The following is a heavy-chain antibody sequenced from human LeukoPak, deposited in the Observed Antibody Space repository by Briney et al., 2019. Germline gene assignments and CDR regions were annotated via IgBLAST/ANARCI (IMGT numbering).Heavy chain of an antibody. CDR2: ISAYNGNT. J-gene: IGHJ4*02. V-gene: IGHV1-18*04. CDR1: GYTFTSYG. D-gene: IGHD6-19*01. Sequence: ASVKVFCKASGYTFTSYGISWVRQAPGQGLEWMGWISAYNGNTNYAQKLQGRVTMTTDTSTSTAYMELRSLRSDDTAVYYCARDEQWLVHFDYWGQGALVTVSS. CDR3: ARDEQWLVHFDY.